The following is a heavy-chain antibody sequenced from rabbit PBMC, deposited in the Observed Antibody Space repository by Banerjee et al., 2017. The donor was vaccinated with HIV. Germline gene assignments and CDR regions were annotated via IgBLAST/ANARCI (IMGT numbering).Heavy chain of an antibody. Sequence: QEQLEESGGDLVKPGASLTLTCTASGSDISSYSMGWVRQAPGKGLEWIACIYGDSSGTTYYASWAKGRFTISRTSSTTVTLQMTSLTAADTATYFCARDLAAIIGWNFGLWGQGTLVTVS. D-gene: IGHD1-1*01. J-gene: IGHJ4*01. CDR3: ARDLAAIIGWNFGL. CDR2: IYGDSSGTT. V-gene: IGHV1S45*01. CDR1: GSDISSYS.